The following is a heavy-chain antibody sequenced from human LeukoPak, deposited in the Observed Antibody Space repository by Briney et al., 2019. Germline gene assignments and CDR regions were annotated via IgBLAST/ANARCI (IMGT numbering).Heavy chain of an antibody. CDR2: MNPNSGNT. Sequence: ASVKVSCKASGYTFTSYGISWVRQATGQGLEWMGWMNPNSGNTGYAQKFQGRVTMTRNTSISTAYMELSSLRSEDTAVYYCARADKHYYYYYKDVWGKGTTVTISS. CDR3: ARADKHYYYYYKDV. V-gene: IGHV1-8*02. J-gene: IGHJ6*03. CDR1: GYTFTSYG.